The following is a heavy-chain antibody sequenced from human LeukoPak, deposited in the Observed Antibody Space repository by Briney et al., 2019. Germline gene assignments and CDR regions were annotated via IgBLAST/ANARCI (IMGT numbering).Heavy chain of an antibody. D-gene: IGHD5-24*01. Sequence: SQTLSLTCAISGDSVSSNSAAWNWIRQSPSRGLEWLGRTYSRSKWYNDYAVSVKSRITINPDTSKNQFSLQLNSVTPEDTAVYFCARDIEMATIKTGLTFDYWGQGTLVTVSS. CDR2: TYSRSKWYN. CDR3: ARDIEMATIKTGLTFDY. J-gene: IGHJ4*02. CDR1: GDSVSSNSAA. V-gene: IGHV6-1*01.